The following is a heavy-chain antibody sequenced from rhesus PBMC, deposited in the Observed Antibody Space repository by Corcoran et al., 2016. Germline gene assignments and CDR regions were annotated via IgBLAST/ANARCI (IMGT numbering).Heavy chain of an antibody. Sequence: QVQLQESGPGVVKPSETLSLTCAVSGGSISGGYDWSWIRQPPGKGLEWIGYIYGSSGSTNYNPSLKNRVTISKDASKNEFSLKLSSGTAADTAVYYCGSGSWNGVLDSWGQGVVVTVSS. V-gene: IGHV4-76*01. D-gene: IGHD6-25*01. CDR1: GGSISGGYD. CDR2: IYGSSGST. J-gene: IGHJ6*01. CDR3: GSGSWNGVLDS.